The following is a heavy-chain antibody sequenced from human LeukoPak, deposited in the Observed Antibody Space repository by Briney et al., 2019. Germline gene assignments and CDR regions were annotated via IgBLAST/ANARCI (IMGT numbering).Heavy chain of an antibody. V-gene: IGHV4-38-2*01. Sequence: SETLSLTCAVSAYSISSGYFWGWIRQPPGKEPQWIGSIYHSGRTYYNPSLKSRVTISVDTSKNQFSLKLNSVTAADTAVYYCARQYSGSYYSFDYWGQGTLVTVSS. CDR2: IYHSGRT. CDR3: ARQYSGSYYSFDY. D-gene: IGHD1-26*01. CDR1: AYSISSGYF. J-gene: IGHJ4*02.